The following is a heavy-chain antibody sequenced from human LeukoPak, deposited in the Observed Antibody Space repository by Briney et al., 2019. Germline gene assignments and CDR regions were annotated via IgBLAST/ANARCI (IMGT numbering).Heavy chain of an antibody. CDR1: GGSTSSSSYY. CDR3: ARFYGSYYFDY. Sequence: SETLSLTCTVSGGSTSSSSYYWGWIRQPPGKGLEWIGSIYYSGSTYYNPSLKSRVTISVDTSKNQFSLKLSSVTAADTAVYYCARFYGSYYFDYWGQGTLVTVSS. V-gene: IGHV4-39*01. J-gene: IGHJ4*02. CDR2: IYYSGST. D-gene: IGHD1-26*01.